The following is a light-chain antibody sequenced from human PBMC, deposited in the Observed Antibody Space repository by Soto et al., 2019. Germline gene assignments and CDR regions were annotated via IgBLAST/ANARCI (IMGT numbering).Light chain of an antibody. V-gene: IGKV1-5*03. CDR3: QQYNTYSWT. J-gene: IGKJ1*01. CDR1: QSISDW. Sequence: DIQMTQSPSTLSASVGDRVTITCRASQSISDWLAWYQQKPGKAPKLLIYKASSLEGGVPSRFSGSGSGTEFILTISSLQPDDFATYYCQQYNTYSWTFGQGTKVEIK. CDR2: KAS.